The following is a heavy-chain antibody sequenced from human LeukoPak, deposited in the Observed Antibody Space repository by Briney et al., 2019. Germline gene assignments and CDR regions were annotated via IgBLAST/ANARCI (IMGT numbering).Heavy chain of an antibody. Sequence: GASVKVSCKASGYTFTSYYMHWVRQAPGQGLEWMGIINPSGGSTSYAQKFQGRVTMTRDTSTSTVYMELSSLRSEDTAVYYCAGGLQLSTVTIRYYYYGMDVWGQGTTVTVSS. CDR1: GYTFTSYY. CDR3: AGGLQLSTVTIRYYYYGMDV. CDR2: INPSGGST. D-gene: IGHD4-17*01. V-gene: IGHV1-46*01. J-gene: IGHJ6*02.